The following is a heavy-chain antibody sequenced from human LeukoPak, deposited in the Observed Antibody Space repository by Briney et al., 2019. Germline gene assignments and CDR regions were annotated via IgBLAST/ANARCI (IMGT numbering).Heavy chain of an antibody. CDR1: GGSISSSSYY. CDR2: IYYSGST. Sequence: SETLSLTCTVSGGSISSSSYYWGWIRQPPGKGLEWIGSIYYSGSTYYNPSLKSRVTISVDTSKNQFSLKLSSVTAADTAVYYCAREVGSGYYDFWSGRLGYYMDVWGKGTTVTVSS. CDR3: AREVGSGYYDFWSGRLGYYMDV. D-gene: IGHD3-3*01. V-gene: IGHV4-39*07. J-gene: IGHJ6*03.